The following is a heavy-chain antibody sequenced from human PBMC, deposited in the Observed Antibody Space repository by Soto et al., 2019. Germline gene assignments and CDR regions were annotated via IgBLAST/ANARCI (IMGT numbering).Heavy chain of an antibody. Sequence: QVQLQESGPGLVKPSQTLSLTCTVSGGSISSGGYYWSWIRQHPGKGLEWIGYIYYSGSTYYNPSLKSRVTISVDTSKNQCSLKLSSVTAADTAVYYCAREVTMVREVNWFDPWGQGTLVTVSS. V-gene: IGHV4-31*03. D-gene: IGHD3-10*01. CDR1: GGSISSGGYY. CDR2: IYYSGST. J-gene: IGHJ5*02. CDR3: AREVTMVREVNWFDP.